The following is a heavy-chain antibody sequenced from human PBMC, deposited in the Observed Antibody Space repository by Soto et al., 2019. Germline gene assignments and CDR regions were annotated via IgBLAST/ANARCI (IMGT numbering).Heavy chain of an antibody. CDR1: GYTFTSYA. V-gene: IGHV1-3*01. CDR3: ARVGHYYGSGTTYDY. D-gene: IGHD3-10*01. CDR2: INAGNGNT. Sequence: QVQLVQSGAEVKKPGASVKVSCKASGYTFTSYAMHWVRQAPGQRLEWMGWINAGNGNTKYSQKFQGRVTITRDTSASTAYMELSILRSQDTAVYYCARVGHYYGSGTTYDYWGQGTLVTVSS. J-gene: IGHJ4*02.